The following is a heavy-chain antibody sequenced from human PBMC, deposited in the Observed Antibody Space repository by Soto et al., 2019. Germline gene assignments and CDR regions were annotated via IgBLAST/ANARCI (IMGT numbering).Heavy chain of an antibody. D-gene: IGHD6-13*01. CDR3: AHILLAAAGNRKYYFDY. V-gene: IGHV2-5*02. J-gene: IGHJ4*02. CDR2: IYWDDDK. CDR1: GFSLSTSGVG. Sequence: QITLKESGPKLVKPTQTLTLTCTFSGFSLSTSGVGVGWIRQPPGKALEWLALIYWDDDKRYSPSLKSRLTITKDTSKNQVVLTMTNMDPVDTATYFCAHILLAAAGNRKYYFDYWGQGTLVAVSS.